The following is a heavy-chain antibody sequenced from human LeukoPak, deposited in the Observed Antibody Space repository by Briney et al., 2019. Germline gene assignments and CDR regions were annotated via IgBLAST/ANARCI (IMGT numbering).Heavy chain of an antibody. CDR3: ARQARGSYPEFDH. CDR1: GGSISSTTYY. Sequence: ASETLSLTCTVSGGSISSTTYYWDRIRQPPGKGLEWIGAIYYSGTTYYSPSLRGRVTISVDTSKNHFSLRLSSVTAADTAVYCCARQARGSYPEFDHWGQGTLVTVSS. CDR2: IYYSGTT. V-gene: IGHV4-39*01. D-gene: IGHD1-26*01. J-gene: IGHJ4*02.